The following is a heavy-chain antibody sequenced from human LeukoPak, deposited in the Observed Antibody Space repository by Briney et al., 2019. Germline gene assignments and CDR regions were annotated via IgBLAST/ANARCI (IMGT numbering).Heavy chain of an antibody. CDR1: GGSISSYY. J-gene: IGHJ4*02. Sequence: SETLSLTCTVSGGSISSYYWSWIRQPPGKGLEWIGYIYYRSTNYNPSLKSRVTISVDTSKNQFSLKLSSVTAADTAVYYCARALGYSSGWYGYFDYWGQGTLVTVSS. D-gene: IGHD6-19*01. CDR2: IYYRST. CDR3: ARALGYSSGWYGYFDY. V-gene: IGHV4-59*12.